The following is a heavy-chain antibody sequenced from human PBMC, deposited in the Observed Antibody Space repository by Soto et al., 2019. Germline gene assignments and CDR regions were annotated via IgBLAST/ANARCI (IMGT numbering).Heavy chain of an antibody. V-gene: IGHV3-7*01. CDR2: IKEDGSEK. J-gene: IGHJ4*02. CDR1: GFTFSSYW. CDR3: ARPTGSGWYEDGH. D-gene: IGHD6-19*01. Sequence: PGGSLRLSCAASGFTFSSYWMSWVRQAPGKGLEWVANIKEDGSEKYYVDSVKGRFTISRDNAKNSLYLQMNSLRAEDTAINFCARPTGSGWYEDGHWGQETLFTFSS.